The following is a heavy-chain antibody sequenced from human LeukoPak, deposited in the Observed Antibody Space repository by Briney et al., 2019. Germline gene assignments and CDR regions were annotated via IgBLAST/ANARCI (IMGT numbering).Heavy chain of an antibody. CDR3: ARDPNYDFWSGYPEY. CDR2: LSGGGDST. J-gene: IGHJ4*02. V-gene: IGHV3-23*01. D-gene: IGHD3-3*01. Sequence: PGGSLRLSCAASGFTFSSYAMSWVRQAPGKGLEWVSTLSGGGDSTYYADSVKGRFTISRDNSKNTLYLQMNSLRAEDTAVYYCARDPNYDFWSGYPEYWGQGTLVTVSS. CDR1: GFTFSSYA.